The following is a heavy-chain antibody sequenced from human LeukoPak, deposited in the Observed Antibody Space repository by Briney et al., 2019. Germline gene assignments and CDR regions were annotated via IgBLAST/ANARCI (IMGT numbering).Heavy chain of an antibody. CDR2: LHDSGST. V-gene: IGHV4-59*12. Sequence: SETLSLTCIVSGDSISSYYWSWIRQPPGKGLEWLGFLHDSGSTTYNPSLKSRVTISGDTSKNQVSLKLSSVTAADTAVYYCARGEWGRPHQYWGQGTLVTVSS. J-gene: IGHJ4*02. CDR1: GDSISSYY. D-gene: IGHD3-3*01. CDR3: ARGEWGRPHQY.